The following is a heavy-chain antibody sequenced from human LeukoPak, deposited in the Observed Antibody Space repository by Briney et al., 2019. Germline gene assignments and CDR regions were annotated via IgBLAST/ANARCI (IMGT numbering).Heavy chain of an antibody. Sequence: ASVKVSCKASGYTFTSYDINWVRQATGQGLEWMGWMNPNSGNTGYAQKFQGRVTMTRNTSISTAYMELSSLRSEDTAVYYCAREGYGSGSYFYWYFDLWGRGTLVTVSS. CDR3: AREGYGSGSYFYWYFDL. J-gene: IGHJ2*01. D-gene: IGHD3-10*01. V-gene: IGHV1-8*01. CDR1: GYTFTSYD. CDR2: MNPNSGNT.